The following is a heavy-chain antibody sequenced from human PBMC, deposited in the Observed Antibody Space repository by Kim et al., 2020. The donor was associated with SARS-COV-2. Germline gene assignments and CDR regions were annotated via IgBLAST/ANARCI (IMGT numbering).Heavy chain of an antibody. J-gene: IGHJ4*02. CDR2: IIPIFGTA. D-gene: IGHD3-10*01. CDR3: ARQNGYGSGSYYPGGLDY. V-gene: IGHV1-69*13. Sequence: SVKVSCKASGGTFSSYAISWVRQAPGQGLEWMGGIIPIFGTANYAQKFQGRVTITADESTSTAYMELSSLRSEDTAVYYCARQNGYGSGSYYPGGLDYWGQGTLVTVSS. CDR1: GGTFSSYA.